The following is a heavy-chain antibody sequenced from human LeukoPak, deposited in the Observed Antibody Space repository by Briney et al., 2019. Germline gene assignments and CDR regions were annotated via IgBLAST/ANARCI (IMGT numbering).Heavy chain of an antibody. CDR1: GYSISSGYY. V-gene: IGHV4-38-2*01. Sequence: SETLSLTCAVSGYSISSGYYWGWIRQPPGKGLEWIGSIYHSGTTYYNPSLKSRVTISMDKSKNQFSLKLTAVTAADTAVYYCGSQKEWSLTEYHFDYWGQGTLVTVSS. D-gene: IGHD3-3*01. CDR3: GSQKEWSLTEYHFDY. CDR2: IYHSGTT. J-gene: IGHJ4*02.